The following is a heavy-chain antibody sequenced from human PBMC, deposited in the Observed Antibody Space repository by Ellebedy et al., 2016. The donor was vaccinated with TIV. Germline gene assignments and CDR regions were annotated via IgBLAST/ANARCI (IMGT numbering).Heavy chain of an antibody. Sequence: GESLKISCAASGFNFRNVWMNWVRQAPGRGLEWIGLIKTKTEDEATEYVAPLCGRFTIPRDDSKDTVYLHMNSLKTEDTGIYYCTTRTTLSDQNWGQGTLVTVSS. J-gene: IGHJ1*01. CDR2: IKTKTEDEAT. CDR1: GFNFRNVW. D-gene: IGHD2/OR15-2a*01. CDR3: TTRTTLSDQN. V-gene: IGHV3-15*07.